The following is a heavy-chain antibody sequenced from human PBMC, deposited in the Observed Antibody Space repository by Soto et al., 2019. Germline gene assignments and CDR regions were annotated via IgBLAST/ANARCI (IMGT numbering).Heavy chain of an antibody. V-gene: IGHV1-69*01. J-gene: IGHJ6*02. CDR2: IMAVFGTA. CDR3: PTSRGVYAAMDV. Sequence: QVHLVQSGTEVKKPGSSVKVSCKASGGNFRDYAISWVRQAPGQGPEWMGGIMAVFGTATYAQKFQGRVTISADEFTTTAYLDLSSLTSGDAAVYYCPTSRGVYAAMDVWGQGTTVTVSS. CDR1: GGNFRDYA. D-gene: IGHD3-10*01.